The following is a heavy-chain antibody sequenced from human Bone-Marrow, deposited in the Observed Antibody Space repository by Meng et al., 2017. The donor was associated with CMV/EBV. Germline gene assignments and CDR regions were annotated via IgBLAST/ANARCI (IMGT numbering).Heavy chain of an antibody. CDR2: ISYDGSNK. V-gene: IGHV3-30-3*01. Sequence: GGSLRLSCAASGFTFSSYAMHWVRQAPGKGLEWVAVISYDGSNKYYADSVKGRFTISRDNSKNTLYLQMNSLRAEDTAVYYCARVGVPAAIGYYYGMDVWGQGTLVTVSS. D-gene: IGHD2-2*02. CDR3: ARVGVPAAIGYYYGMDV. CDR1: GFTFSSYA. J-gene: IGHJ6*02.